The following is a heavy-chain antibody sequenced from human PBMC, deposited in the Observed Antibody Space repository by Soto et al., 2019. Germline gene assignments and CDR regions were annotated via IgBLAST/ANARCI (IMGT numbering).Heavy chain of an antibody. CDR1: GGSISSGDYY. D-gene: IGHD2-15*01. J-gene: IGHJ6*02. V-gene: IGHV4-30-4*01. CDR3: ARGRDIVVVVAATGGMDV. CDR2: IYYSGST. Sequence: QVQLQESGPGLVKPSQTLSLTCTVSGGSISSGDYYWSWIRQPPGKGLEGIGYIYYSGSTYYNPSLKSRVTISVDTSKNQFSLKLSSVTAADTAVYYCARGRDIVVVVAATGGMDVWGQGTTVTVSS.